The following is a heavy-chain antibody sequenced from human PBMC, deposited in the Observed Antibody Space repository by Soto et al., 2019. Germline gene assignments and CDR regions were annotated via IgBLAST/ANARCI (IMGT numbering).Heavy chain of an antibody. V-gene: IGHV4-34*01. CDR3: ARVMKGPMIREYYFDS. Sequence: QVQLQQWGAGLLKPSETLSLTCAVYGGSFSGYYWSWIRQPPGKGLEWIGEINHSGSTNYNPSLQSRLTISVAPSKNQFSLKLSSVTAADTAVYYCARVMKGPMIREYYFDSWGQGTLVTVSS. J-gene: IGHJ4*02. D-gene: IGHD3-10*01. CDR2: INHSGST. CDR1: GGSFSGYY.